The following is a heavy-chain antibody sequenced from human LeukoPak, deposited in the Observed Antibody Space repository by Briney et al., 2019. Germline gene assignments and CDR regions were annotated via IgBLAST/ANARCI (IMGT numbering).Heavy chain of an antibody. J-gene: IGHJ6*02. CDR1: GFTFTTYA. CDR2: ISGSGGST. Sequence: GGSLRLSCAASGFTFTTYAMSWVRQAPGKGLEWVSGISGSGGSTYYADSVTGRFTISRDFSKGTLYLQMNSLRAEDTAVYYCAKDAGVDIVVAPAHGMDVWGQGTTVTVSS. D-gene: IGHD2-15*01. CDR3: AKDAGVDIVVAPAHGMDV. V-gene: IGHV3-23*01.